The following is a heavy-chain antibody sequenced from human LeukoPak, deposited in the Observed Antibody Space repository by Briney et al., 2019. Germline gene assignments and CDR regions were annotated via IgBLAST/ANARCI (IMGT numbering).Heavy chain of an antibody. V-gene: IGHV3-64D*09. CDR2: ISSTGDST. Sequence: GGSLRLSCSASGFTFSSYAMHWVRQTPGKGLEHVSTISSTGDSTYYADSMKGRFTISRDNSKDTLFLQMSSLRAEDTAVYYCVKDRGSSGWFDSWGQGTVVTVSS. J-gene: IGHJ5*02. CDR3: VKDRGSSGWFDS. CDR1: GFTFSSYA. D-gene: IGHD3-22*01.